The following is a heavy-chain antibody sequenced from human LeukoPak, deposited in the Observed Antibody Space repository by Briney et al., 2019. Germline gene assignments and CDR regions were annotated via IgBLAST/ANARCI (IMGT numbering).Heavy chain of an antibody. Sequence: ASVRVSCKASGYTFTGYYMHWVRQAPGQGLERMGWINPNSGGTNYAQKFQGRVTMTRDTSISTAYMELSRLRSDDTAVYYCARFWVFGVVDIWGQGTMVTVSS. V-gene: IGHV1-2*02. J-gene: IGHJ3*02. CDR3: ARFWVFGVVDI. CDR1: GYTFTGYY. CDR2: INPNSGGT. D-gene: IGHD3-3*01.